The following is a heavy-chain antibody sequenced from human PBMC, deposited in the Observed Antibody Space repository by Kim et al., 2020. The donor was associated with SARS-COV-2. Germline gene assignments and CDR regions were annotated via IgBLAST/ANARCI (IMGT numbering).Heavy chain of an antibody. J-gene: IGHJ4*02. CDR3: ASALGH. Sequence: SGRSTDNPSLQSRVTMSVDMSKNQFSLKLGSVTAADAAVYYCASALGHWGQGTLVTVSS. D-gene: IGHD3-16*02. V-gene: IGHV4-4*07. CDR2: SGRS.